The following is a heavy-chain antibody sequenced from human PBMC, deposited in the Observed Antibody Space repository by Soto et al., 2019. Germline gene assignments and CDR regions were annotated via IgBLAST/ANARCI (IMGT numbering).Heavy chain of an antibody. D-gene: IGHD2-15*01. J-gene: IGHJ4*02. V-gene: IGHV1-46*03. CDR1: GYSFTSYY. CDR3: AVHVVAGTDLLDY. Sequence: ASVKVSCKASGYSFTSYYIHWVRQAPGQGLEWMGIIHPGGGTTSYGEKFQGRVTMTRDTSTNTVYMDLSSLRSEDTAVYYCAVHVVAGTDLLDYWGQGTLVTVSS. CDR2: IHPGGGTT.